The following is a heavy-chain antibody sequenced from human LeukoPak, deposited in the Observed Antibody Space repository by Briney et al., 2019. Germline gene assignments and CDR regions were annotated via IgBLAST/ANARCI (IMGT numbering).Heavy chain of an antibody. CDR1: GGSTNSGGYY. J-gene: IGHJ4*02. V-gene: IGHV4-30-4*08. CDR2: IYYSGST. D-gene: IGHD2-21*01. Sequence: SQTLSLTCTVSGGSTNSGGYYWTWIRQHPGKGLEWIGYIYYSGSTYYNQSLKSRVIISLDTSKNQFSLKLSSVTAADTAVYYCARVRGLFRYFDYWGQGTLVTVSS. CDR3: ARVRGLFRYFDY.